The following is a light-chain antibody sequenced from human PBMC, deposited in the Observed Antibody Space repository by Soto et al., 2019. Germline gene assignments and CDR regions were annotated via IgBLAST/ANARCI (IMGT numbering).Light chain of an antibody. CDR1: QSISTY. CDR3: QESYTTPVT. J-gene: IGKJ2*01. CDR2: AAS. Sequence: DIQMTQSPSSLSASVGDRVTITCRASQSISTYLNWYQQKPGKAPKLLIYAASTLQSGVPSRFSGGGSGTDFTLTINGLQPEDFATYYCQESYTTPVTFGQGTKL. V-gene: IGKV1-39*01.